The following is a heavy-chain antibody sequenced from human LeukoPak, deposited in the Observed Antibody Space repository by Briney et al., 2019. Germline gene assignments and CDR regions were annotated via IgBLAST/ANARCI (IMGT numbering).Heavy chain of an antibody. CDR1: GYTFTGYY. Sequence: ASVKVSCKASGYTFTGYYMHWVRQAPGQGLEWMGRIIPILGIANYAQKFQGRVTITADKSTSTAYMELSSLRSEDTAVYYCAMGGHAVDYWGQGTLVTVSS. D-gene: IGHD5-12*01. V-gene: IGHV1-69*02. J-gene: IGHJ4*02. CDR2: IIPILGIA. CDR3: AMGGHAVDY.